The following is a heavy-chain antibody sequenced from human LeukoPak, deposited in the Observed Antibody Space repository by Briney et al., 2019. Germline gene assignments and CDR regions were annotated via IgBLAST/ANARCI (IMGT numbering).Heavy chain of an antibody. V-gene: IGHV4-30-4*01. J-gene: IGHJ4*02. D-gene: IGHD3-10*01. CDR3: ARGELFHDY. CDR2: IHYSGRT. Sequence: SETLSLTCTVSAGSISRGDYYWSWIRQPPGKDLEWLGYIHYSGRTFYNPSLKNRLIISIDTSKNQFSLKLSSVTAADTAVYYCARGELFHDYWGQGSLVTVSS. CDR1: AGSISRGDYY.